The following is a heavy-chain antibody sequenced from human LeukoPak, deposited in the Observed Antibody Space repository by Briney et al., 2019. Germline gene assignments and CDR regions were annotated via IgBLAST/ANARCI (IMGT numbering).Heavy chain of an antibody. CDR2: VKGDGSAT. V-gene: IGHV3-7*01. CDR1: GFIFTDYW. D-gene: IGHD3-10*01. Sequence: GGSLRLSCAASGFIFTDYWMNWVRQAPGRGLEWLASVKGDGSATSHVDSVKGRFTISRDNAKNSLYLQMNSLRDEDTAVYYCASDYGSGSYYSTYYYYGMDVWGQGTTVTVSS. CDR3: ASDYGSGSYYSTYYYYGMDV. J-gene: IGHJ6*02.